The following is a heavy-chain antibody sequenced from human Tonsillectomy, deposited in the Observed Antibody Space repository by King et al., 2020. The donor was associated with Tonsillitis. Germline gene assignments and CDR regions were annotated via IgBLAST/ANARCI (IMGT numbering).Heavy chain of an antibody. Sequence: QLVQSGAEVKKPGASVKVSCKASGYTFTSYGISWVRQAPGQGLEWMGWISAYNGNTNYAQKLQGRVTMTTDTSTRTAYMELRSLPSDDTAVYYCARDLPLRPTPDGDSEHTFDYWGQGTLVTVSS. V-gene: IGHV1-18*01. CDR3: ARDLPLRPTPDGDSEHTFDY. D-gene: IGHD4-17*01. J-gene: IGHJ4*02. CDR2: ISAYNGNT. CDR1: GYTFTSYG.